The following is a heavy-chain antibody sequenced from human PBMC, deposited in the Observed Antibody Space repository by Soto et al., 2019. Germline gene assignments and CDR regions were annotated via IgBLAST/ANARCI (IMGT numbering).Heavy chain of an antibody. J-gene: IGHJ5*02. CDR1: GGSISSYY. CDR3: ARARLSRSWWFDP. CDR2: IYYSGST. Sequence: SETLSLTCTVSGGSISSYYWSWIRQPPGKGLEWIGYIYYSGSTNYNPSLKSRVTISVDTSKNQFSLKLSSVTAADTAVYYCARARLSRSWWFDPWGEGTLVTVSS. V-gene: IGHV4-59*01. D-gene: IGHD3-10*01.